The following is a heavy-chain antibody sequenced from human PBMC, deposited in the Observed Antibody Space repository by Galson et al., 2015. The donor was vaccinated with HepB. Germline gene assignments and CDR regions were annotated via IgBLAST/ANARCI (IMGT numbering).Heavy chain of an antibody. CDR3: AKDQGPHNWNDIISMMYHYYYGMDV. CDR2: ISGSGGST. J-gene: IGHJ6*02. D-gene: IGHD1-1*01. V-gene: IGHV3-23*01. CDR1: GFTFSSYA. Sequence: SLRLSCAASGFTFSSYAMSWVRQAPGKGLEWVSAISGSGGSTYYADSVKGRFTISRDNSKNTLYLQMNSLRAEDTAVYYCAKDQGPHNWNDIISMMYHYYYGMDVWGQGTTVTVSS.